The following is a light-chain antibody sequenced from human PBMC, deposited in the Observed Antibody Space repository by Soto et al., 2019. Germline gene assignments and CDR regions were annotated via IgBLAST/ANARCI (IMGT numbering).Light chain of an antibody. V-gene: IGLV1-44*01. CDR2: SDN. Sequence: QSVVTQPPSASATPGQRVTISCSGGNSNIGRNSVNWYQQLPGTAPKLLMYSDNQRPSGVPDRFPGSKSGTSASLAISGLQSEDEADYYCASWEDSLNGWVIGGGTKVTVL. J-gene: IGLJ3*02. CDR3: ASWEDSLNGWV. CDR1: NSNIGRNS.